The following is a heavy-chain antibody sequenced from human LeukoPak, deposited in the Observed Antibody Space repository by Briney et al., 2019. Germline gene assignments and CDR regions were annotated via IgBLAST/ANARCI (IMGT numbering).Heavy chain of an antibody. CDR3: ARDKRYSSSPYYYYCYMDV. V-gene: IGHV1-2*02. CDR1: GYTFTGYY. J-gene: IGHJ6*03. D-gene: IGHD6-6*01. Sequence: ASVKVSCKASGYTFTGYYMHWVRQAPGQGLEWMGWINPNSGGTNYAQKFQGRVTMTRDTSISTAYMELSRLRSDDTAVYYCARDKRYSSSPYYYYCYMDVWGKGTTVTVSS. CDR2: INPNSGGT.